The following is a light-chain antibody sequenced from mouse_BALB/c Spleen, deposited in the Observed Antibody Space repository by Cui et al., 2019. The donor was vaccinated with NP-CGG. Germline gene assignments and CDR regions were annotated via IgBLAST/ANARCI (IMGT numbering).Light chain of an antibody. CDR3: VLWYSNHWV. CDR2: GTN. CDR1: TGAVTTSNY. J-gene: IGLJ1*01. Sequence: QAVVTQESALTTSPGETVTLTCRSSTGAVTTSNYANWVQEKPDHLFTGLIGGTNNRAPGVPARFSGSLIGDKSALTITGAQTEYEAIYFCVLWYSNHWVFGGGTKLTVL. V-gene: IGLV1*01.